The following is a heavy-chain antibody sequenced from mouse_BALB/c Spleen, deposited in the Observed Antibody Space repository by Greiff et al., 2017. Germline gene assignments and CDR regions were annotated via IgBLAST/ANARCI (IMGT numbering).Heavy chain of an antibody. CDR2: ISTYYGDA. V-gene: IGHV1S137*01. CDR1: GYTFTDYA. CDR3: ARGDRDYFDY. D-gene: IGHD3-3*01. J-gene: IGHJ2*01. Sequence: QVQLQQSGAELVRPGVSVKISCKGSGYTFTDYAMHWVKQSHAKSLEWIGVISTYYGDASYNQKFKGKATMTVDKSSSTAYMELARLTSEDSVIYYCARGDRDYFDYWGQGTTLTVSS.